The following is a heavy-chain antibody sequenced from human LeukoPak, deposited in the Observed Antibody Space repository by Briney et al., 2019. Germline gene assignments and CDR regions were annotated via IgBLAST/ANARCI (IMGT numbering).Heavy chain of an antibody. J-gene: IGHJ4*02. CDR2: IFYDGSNK. V-gene: IGHV3-33*06. CDR3: AKEYSGYDYSYFDY. Sequence: GRSLRLSCAASEFTFSSYGMHWVHQAPGKRQEWVAVIFYDGSNKDYADSVKGRFTISRDNSKNTLYLQMNSLRAEDTAVYYCAKEYSGYDYSYFDYWGQGTLVTVSS. CDR1: EFTFSSYG. D-gene: IGHD5-12*01.